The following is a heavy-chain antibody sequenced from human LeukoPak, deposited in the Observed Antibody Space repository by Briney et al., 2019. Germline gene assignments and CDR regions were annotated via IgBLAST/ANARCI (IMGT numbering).Heavy chain of an antibody. CDR2: VNPSNGDT. CDR1: GYTFSGYY. CDR3: ARVGSSGWYVHPTLDY. Sequence: ASVKVSCKASGYTFSGYYIHWVRQAPGQGLEWMAWVNPSNGDTYYAQKFQGRVTMTRDTSISTAYMELTRLISDDTAVYYCARVGSSGWYVHPTLDYWGQGTLVTVSS. V-gene: IGHV1-2*02. J-gene: IGHJ4*02. D-gene: IGHD6-19*01.